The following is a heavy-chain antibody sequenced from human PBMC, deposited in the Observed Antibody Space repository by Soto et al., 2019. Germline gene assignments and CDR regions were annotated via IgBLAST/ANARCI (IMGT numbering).Heavy chain of an antibody. V-gene: IGHV5-51*01. D-gene: IGHD1-26*01. CDR1: GYSFTSYW. J-gene: IGHJ6*03. CDR3: ARLDGSDFYYYYYMDV. Sequence: GESLKISCKGSGYSFTSYWIVWVRQMPGKGLEWMGIIYPGDSDTRYSPSFQGQVTISADKSISTAYLQWSSLKASDTAMYYCARLDGSDFYYYYYMDVWGKGTTVTVSS. CDR2: IYPGDSDT.